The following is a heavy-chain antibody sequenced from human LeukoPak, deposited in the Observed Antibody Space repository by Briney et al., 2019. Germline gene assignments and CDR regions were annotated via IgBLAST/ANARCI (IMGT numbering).Heavy chain of an antibody. D-gene: IGHD3-22*01. V-gene: IGHV4-59*01. CDR3: ARRTMIVGSFDY. Sequence: SETLSLTCTVSGGSISSFYWSWIRQPPGKGLEWIGYIYYSGSTNYNPSLKSRVTISVDTSKNQYSLKLSSVTAADTAVYYCARRTMIVGSFDYWGQGTLVTVSS. CDR1: GGSISSFY. CDR2: IYYSGST. J-gene: IGHJ4*02.